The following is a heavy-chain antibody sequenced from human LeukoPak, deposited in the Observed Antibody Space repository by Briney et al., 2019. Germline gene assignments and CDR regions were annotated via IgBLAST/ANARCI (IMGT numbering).Heavy chain of an antibody. CDR2: ICPGDSDT. V-gene: IGHV5-51*01. CDR3: ARSGTTGDYYYGMDV. J-gene: IGHJ6*02. Sequence: GESLKISCKGSGYSFTSYWIGWVRQMPGKGLEWMGIICPGDSDTRYSPSFQGRVTISADKSISTAYLQWSSLKASDTAMYYCARSGTTGDYYYGMDVWGQGTTVTVSS. CDR1: GYSFTSYW. D-gene: IGHD1-14*01.